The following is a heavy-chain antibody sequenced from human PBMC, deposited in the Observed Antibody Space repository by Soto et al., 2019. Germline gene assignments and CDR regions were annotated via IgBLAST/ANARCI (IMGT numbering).Heavy chain of an antibody. V-gene: IGHV3-33*01. Sequence: PGGSLRLSCAVPGGIFHGYGMHWVRQAPGKGLEWVAIIRFDGSNEEYADSVKGRYTISRDNSKNTLYLQMNTLGAEDTVVYYCARDGIGGTVFRGYLDYWGRGTVVTVSS. CDR3: ARDGIGGTVFRGYLDY. D-gene: IGHD1-7*01. J-gene: IGHJ4*02. CDR2: IRFDGSNE. CDR1: GGIFHGYG.